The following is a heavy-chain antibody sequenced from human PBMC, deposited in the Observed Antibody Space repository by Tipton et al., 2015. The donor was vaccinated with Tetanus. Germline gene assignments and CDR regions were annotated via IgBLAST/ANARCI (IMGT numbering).Heavy chain of an antibody. V-gene: IGHV3-11*04. CDR1: GFTFSDHY. CDR3: ARDLRNYYDSSGYSDY. Sequence: SLRLSCTASGFTFSDHYMAWIRQAPGKGLEWISYISGSGSSIFHADSVKGRFSISRDNAKNSLYLQMNSLRAEDTAVYYCARDLRNYYDSSGYSDYWGQGTLVTVSS. D-gene: IGHD3-22*01. J-gene: IGHJ4*02. CDR2: ISGSGSSI.